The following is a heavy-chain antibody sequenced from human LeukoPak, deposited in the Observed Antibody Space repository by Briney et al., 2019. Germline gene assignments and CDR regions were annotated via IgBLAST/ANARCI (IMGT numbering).Heavy chain of an antibody. CDR1: GFTFSSYS. D-gene: IGHD4-23*01. CDR3: ARDFSGGVGPYYYYYYMDV. J-gene: IGHJ6*03. V-gene: IGHV3-21*01. Sequence: GGSLRLSCAASGFTFSSYSMNWVRQAPGKGLEWVSSISSSSSYIYYADSVKGRFTISRDNAKNSLYLQMNSLRAEDTAVYYCARDFSGGVGPYYYYYYMDVWGKGTTVTVSS. CDR2: ISSSSSYI.